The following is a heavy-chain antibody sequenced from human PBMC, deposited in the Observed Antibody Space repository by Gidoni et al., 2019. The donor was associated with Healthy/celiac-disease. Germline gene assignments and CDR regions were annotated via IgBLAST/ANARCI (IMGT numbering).Heavy chain of an antibody. CDR1: GFTFSSYW. CDR2: INSDGSSI. D-gene: IGHD3-22*01. Sequence: EVQLVESGGGLVQPGGSLRLSCAASGFTFSSYWMHWVRQVPGQGLVWVSRINSDGSSISYADSVKGRFTISRDNAKKELYLQMNSLRAEDTAVYYCARDPVGSGSYWGQGTLVTVSS. J-gene: IGHJ4*02. V-gene: IGHV3-74*01. CDR3: ARDPVGSGSY.